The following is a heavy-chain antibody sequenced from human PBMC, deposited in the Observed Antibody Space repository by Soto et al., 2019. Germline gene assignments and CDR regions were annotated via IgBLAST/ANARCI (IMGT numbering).Heavy chain of an antibody. Sequence: QVQLVQSGAEVKKPGSSVKVSCKASGGTFSSYAISWVRQAPGQGLEWMGGIIPIFGTANYAQKFQGRVTSTADESTSTAYMELSSLRFEDTAVYYCARHMATVTSYYYYGMDVWGQGTTVTVSS. CDR1: GGTFSSYA. V-gene: IGHV1-69*01. D-gene: IGHD4-17*01. J-gene: IGHJ6*02. CDR2: IIPIFGTA. CDR3: ARHMATVTSYYYYGMDV.